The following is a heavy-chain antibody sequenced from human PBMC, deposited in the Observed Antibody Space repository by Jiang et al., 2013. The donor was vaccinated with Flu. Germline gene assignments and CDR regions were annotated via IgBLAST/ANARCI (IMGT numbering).Heavy chain of an antibody. V-gene: IGHV1-2*02. CDR3: ARGGLLSSWYRDWFDP. CDR2: INPNSGGT. J-gene: IGHJ5*02. D-gene: IGHD6-13*01. CDR1: GYTFTGYY. Sequence: SGAEVKKPGASVKVSCKASGYTFTGYYMHWVRQAPGQGLEWMGWINPNSGGTNYAQKFQGRVTMTRDTSISTAYMELSRLRSDDTAVYYCARGGLLSSWYRDWFDPWGQGTLVTVSS.